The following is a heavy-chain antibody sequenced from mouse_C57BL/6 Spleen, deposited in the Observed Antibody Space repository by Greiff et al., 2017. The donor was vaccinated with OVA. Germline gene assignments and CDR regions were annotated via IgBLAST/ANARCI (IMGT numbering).Heavy chain of an antibody. D-gene: IGHD2-4*01. CDR1: GFTFSDAW. V-gene: IGHV6-6*01. CDR3: TRRDYDKDY. J-gene: IGHJ2*01. Sequence: EVKLVESGGGLVQPGGSMKLSCAASGFTFSDAWMDWVRQSPGQGLEWVAEIRHKANSHATYYAESVKGRFTISRYDSKSSVYLQMNCLSAEDTGSYYCTRRDYDKDYWGQGTTLTVSS. CDR2: IRHKANSHAT.